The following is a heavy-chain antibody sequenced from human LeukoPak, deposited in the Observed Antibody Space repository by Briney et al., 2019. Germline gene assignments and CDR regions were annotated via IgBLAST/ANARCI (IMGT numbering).Heavy chain of an antibody. Sequence: GGSLRLSYAASGFTFSSYAMSWVRQAPGKGLEWVSAISGSGGSTYYADSVKGRFTISRDNSKNTLYLQMNSLRAEDTAVYYCAKRLYDSSGYYPFDYWGQGTLVTVSS. D-gene: IGHD3-22*01. CDR3: AKRLYDSSGYYPFDY. CDR1: GFTFSSYA. J-gene: IGHJ4*02. CDR2: ISGSGGST. V-gene: IGHV3-23*01.